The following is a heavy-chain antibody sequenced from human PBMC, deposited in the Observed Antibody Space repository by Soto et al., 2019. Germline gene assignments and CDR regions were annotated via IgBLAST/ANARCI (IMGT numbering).Heavy chain of an antibody. V-gene: IGHV1-3*01. D-gene: IGHD3-10*02. Sequence: QVQLVQSGAEVKKPGASVKVSCKASGYIFSNYLLHWVRQAPGQRLEWMGWINAGNGDTKYSQKFQGGVTFTRDTSASAGYLERNSLMSEDAAVEFWSYSSSCAGKFYWGQGNLVPVSS. CDR3: SYSSSCAGKFY. J-gene: IGHJ4*02. CDR2: INAGNGDT. CDR1: GYIFSNYL.